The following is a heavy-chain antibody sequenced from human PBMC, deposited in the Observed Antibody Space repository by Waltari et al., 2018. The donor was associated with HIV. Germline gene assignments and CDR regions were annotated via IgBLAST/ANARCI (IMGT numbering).Heavy chain of an antibody. Sequence: EVQLLVSGGGLVQTGGSLSLSAAVSGFNFGQYTSHWVRQVPGKGLEWVCGFSLDSDRIDYADSVKGRFTGSRDNAKNSLYLQMNSLRVEDTALYYCGKDLTPGGLDVWGQGTTVIVSS. J-gene: IGHJ6*02. CDR3: GKDLTPGGLDV. V-gene: IGHV3-9*01. CDR1: GFNFGQYT. CDR2: FSLDSDRI.